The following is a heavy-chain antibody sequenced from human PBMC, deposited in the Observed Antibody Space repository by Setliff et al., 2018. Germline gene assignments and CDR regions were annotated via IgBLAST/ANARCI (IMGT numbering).Heavy chain of an antibody. V-gene: IGHV4-61*09. CDR3: VRDRYGRNSDGSGVYNWFDS. CDR2: VYSTGST. J-gene: IGHJ5*01. Sequence: SETLSLTCNVSGASIRSGSHYWSWIRQSAGEKPTWIGHVYSTGSTNYNPSFESRVSISVDKSNNQFSLKMTSATAADTAMYYCVRDRYGRNSDGSGVYNWFDSWGQGILVTVSS. D-gene: IGHD2-15*01. CDR1: GASIRSGSHY.